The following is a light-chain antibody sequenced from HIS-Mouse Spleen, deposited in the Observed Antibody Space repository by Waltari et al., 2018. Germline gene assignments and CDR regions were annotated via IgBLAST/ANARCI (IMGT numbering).Light chain of an antibody. CDR1: SGRIASNY. Sequence: NFMLTQPHSVSESPGKTVTISCTGSSGRIASNYVQWYQQRPGSAPTTVIYEDNQRPSGVPDRFSGSIDSSSNSASLTISGLKTEDEADYYCQSYDSSNQVFGGGTKLTVL. V-gene: IGLV6-57*02. CDR2: EDN. CDR3: QSYDSSNQV. J-gene: IGLJ3*02.